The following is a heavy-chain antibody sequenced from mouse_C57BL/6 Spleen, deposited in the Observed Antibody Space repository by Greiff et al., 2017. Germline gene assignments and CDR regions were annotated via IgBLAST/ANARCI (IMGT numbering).Heavy chain of an antibody. CDR1: GYTFTSYW. J-gene: IGHJ4*01. Sequence: VQLQQSGAELVMPGASVKLSCKASGYTFTSYWMHWVKQRPGQGLEWIGEIDPSDSYTNYNQKFKGKSTLTVDKSSSTADMQLSSLTSEDSAVYYCARVTTVVVKGAMGYWGQGTSVTVSS. V-gene: IGHV1-69*01. CDR3: ARVTTVVVKGAMGY. D-gene: IGHD1-1*01. CDR2: IDPSDSYT.